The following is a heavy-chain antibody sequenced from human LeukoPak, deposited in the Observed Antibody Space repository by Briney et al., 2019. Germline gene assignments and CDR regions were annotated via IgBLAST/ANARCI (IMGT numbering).Heavy chain of an antibody. Sequence: GASVKVSCRASGYTFTGYYMHWVRQAPGQGLEWMGRINPNSGGTNYAQKFQGRVTMTRDTSISTAYMELSRLRSDDTAVYYCARGYCSGGSCQRQFDYWGQGTLVTVSA. J-gene: IGHJ4*02. V-gene: IGHV1-2*06. D-gene: IGHD2-15*01. CDR1: GYTFTGYY. CDR2: INPNSGGT. CDR3: ARGYCSGGSCQRQFDY.